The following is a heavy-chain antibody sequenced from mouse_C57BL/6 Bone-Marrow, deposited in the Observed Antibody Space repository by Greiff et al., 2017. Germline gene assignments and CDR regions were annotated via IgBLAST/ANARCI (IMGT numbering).Heavy chain of an antibody. CDR1: GYTFTSYW. D-gene: IGHD1-1*01. Sequence: QVQLKQPGAELVMPGASVKLSCKASGYTFTSYWMHWVKQRPGPGLEWIGEIDPSDSYTNYNQKFKGKSTLTVDKSSSTAYMQLSSLTSEDSAVYYCAREGGGSSLFAYWGQGTLVTVSA. CDR3: AREGGGSSLFAY. J-gene: IGHJ3*01. CDR2: IDPSDSYT. V-gene: IGHV1-69*01.